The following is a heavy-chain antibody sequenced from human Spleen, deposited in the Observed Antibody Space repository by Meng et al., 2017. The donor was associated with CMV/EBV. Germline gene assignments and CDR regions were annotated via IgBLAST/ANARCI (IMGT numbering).Heavy chain of an antibody. J-gene: IGHJ4*02. Sequence: QVQLQESGPGLVKPSRTPALTCAASGGSTRSRTLWTWVRQVPGKGLDWIGEIYHSGSNNYNPSLKSRVTISVDKFKNQFSLKLGSVTAADTAVYYCARIERRRILKYCGSDCSTTDYWGQGTLVTVSS. V-gene: IGHV4-4*02. CDR1: GGSTRSRTL. CDR3: ARIERRRILKYCGSDCSTTDY. CDR2: IYHSGSN. D-gene: IGHD2-21*02.